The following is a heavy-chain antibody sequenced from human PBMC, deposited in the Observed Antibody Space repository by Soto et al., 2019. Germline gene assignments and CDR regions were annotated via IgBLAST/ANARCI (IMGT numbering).Heavy chain of an antibody. Sequence: QVQLGESEGGVVQPGRSLRLSCTASGFTFSNYGMHWVRQAPGKGLEWVTVISYDGNVAYYADSVKGRFTSSRDNSKNTLYLQMNSLRTEDTAVYYCAKEGPITNWYFDYWGQGPLVTVSS. CDR2: ISYDGNVA. J-gene: IGHJ4*02. CDR3: AKEGPITNWYFDY. V-gene: IGHV3-30*18. CDR1: GFTFSNYG. D-gene: IGHD1-1*01.